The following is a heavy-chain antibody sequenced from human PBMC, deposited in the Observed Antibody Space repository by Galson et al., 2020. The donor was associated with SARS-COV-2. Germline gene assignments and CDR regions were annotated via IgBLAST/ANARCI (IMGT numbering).Heavy chain of an antibody. CDR3: ARLKKYDSSGYYSDY. D-gene: IGHD3-22*01. V-gene: IGHV5-51*01. CDR1: GYSFTSYW. Sequence: VESLKISCKGSGYSFTSYWIGWVRQMPGKGLESMGNIYPGDSDTRYSPSFQGQVTIPADKPIRNAYLQWSSLKASDTAMYYCARLKKYDSSGYYSDYWGQGTLVTVSS. J-gene: IGHJ4*02. CDR2: IYPGDSDT.